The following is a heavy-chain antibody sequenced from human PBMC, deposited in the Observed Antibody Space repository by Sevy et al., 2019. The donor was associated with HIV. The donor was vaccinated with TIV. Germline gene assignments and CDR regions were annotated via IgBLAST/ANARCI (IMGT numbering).Heavy chain of an antibody. CDR1: GFNFNEYA. CDR3: AKDSISVARSYAFEM. CDR2: ITWNSDSV. J-gene: IGHJ3*02. D-gene: IGHD6-6*01. V-gene: IGHV3-9*01. Sequence: GGSLRLSCAASGFNFNEYAMHWVRQAPGKGLEWVSGITWNSDSVVYADSVKGRFTISRDKAKNSLYLQMNSLRSEDTALYYCAKDSISVARSYAFEMWGQGTLVIVSS.